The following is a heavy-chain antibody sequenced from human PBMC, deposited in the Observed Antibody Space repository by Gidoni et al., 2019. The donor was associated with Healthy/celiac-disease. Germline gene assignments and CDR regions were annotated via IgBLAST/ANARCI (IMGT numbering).Heavy chain of an antibody. CDR2: ISGSGGST. CDR1: GFTFSSYA. Sequence: EVQLLESGGGLVQPGGSLRLSCAASGFTFSSYAMSWARQAPGKGLEWVSAISGSGGSTYYADSVKGRFTISRDNSKNTLYLQMNSLRAEDTAVYYCAKDPSPRRADSYGPLRWGQGTLVTVSS. D-gene: IGHD5-18*01. CDR3: AKDPSPRRADSYGPLR. V-gene: IGHV3-23*01. J-gene: IGHJ4*02.